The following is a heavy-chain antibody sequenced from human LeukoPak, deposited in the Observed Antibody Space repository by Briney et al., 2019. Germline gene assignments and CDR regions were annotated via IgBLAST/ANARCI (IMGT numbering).Heavy chain of an antibody. J-gene: IGHJ1*01. CDR1: GFTFSDYY. D-gene: IGHD4-23*01. V-gene: IGHV3-11*01. Sequence: GGSLRLSCAASGFTFSDYYMSWIRQAPGKGLEWISYISSSSRIIYYAGSVKGRFTISRDNAQSSMYLQMNSLRAEDTAVYYCARANYGGNPRYFQHWGQGTLVTVSS. CDR3: ARANYGGNPRYFQH. CDR2: ISSSSRII.